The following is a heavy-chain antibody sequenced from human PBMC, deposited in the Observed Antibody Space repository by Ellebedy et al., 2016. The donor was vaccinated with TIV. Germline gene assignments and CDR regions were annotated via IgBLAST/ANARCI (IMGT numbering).Heavy chain of an antibody. D-gene: IGHD1-1*01. V-gene: IGHV3-33*01. CDR1: GFTFSSYG. Sequence: GGSLRLXXAASGFTFSSYGMHWVRQAPGKGLEWVAVIWYDGSNKYYADSVKGRFTISRDNSKNTLYLQMNSLRAEDTAVYYCAREGGFHSQPVNWFDPWGQGTLVTVSS. CDR3: AREGGFHSQPVNWFDP. CDR2: IWYDGSNK. J-gene: IGHJ5*02.